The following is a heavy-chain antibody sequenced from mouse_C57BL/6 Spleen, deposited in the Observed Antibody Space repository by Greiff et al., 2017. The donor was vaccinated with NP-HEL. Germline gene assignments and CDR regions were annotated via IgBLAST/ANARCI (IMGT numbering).Heavy chain of an antibody. CDR1: GFPLTSYG. Sequence: VKLVESGPGLVQPSQSLSITCTVSGFPLTSYGVHWVRQSPGKGLEWLGVIWRGGSTDYNAAFMSRLSITKDNSKSQVFFKMNSLQADDTAIYYCAKGGNFERNYFDYWGQGTTLTVSS. D-gene: IGHD2-1*01. J-gene: IGHJ2*01. CDR2: IWRGGST. CDR3: AKGGNFERNYFDY. V-gene: IGHV2-5*01.